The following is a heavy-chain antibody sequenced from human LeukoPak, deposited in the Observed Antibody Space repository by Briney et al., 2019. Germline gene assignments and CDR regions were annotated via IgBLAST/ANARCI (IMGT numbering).Heavy chain of an antibody. D-gene: IGHD3-10*01. Sequence: GSSVKVSCKASGGTFSSYAISWVRQAPGQGLEWMGGIIPIFGTANYAQKFQGRVTITADESTSTAYMELSSLRSEDTAVYYCARGKITMIRGVTIRKGPPEDYYYMDVWGKGTTVTVSS. J-gene: IGHJ6*03. CDR1: GGTFSSYA. CDR3: ARGKITMIRGVTIRKGPPEDYYYMDV. V-gene: IGHV1-69*01. CDR2: IIPIFGTA.